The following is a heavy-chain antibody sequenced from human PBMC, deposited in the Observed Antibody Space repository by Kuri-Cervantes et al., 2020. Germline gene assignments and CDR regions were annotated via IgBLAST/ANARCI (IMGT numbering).Heavy chain of an antibody. J-gene: IGHJ4*02. V-gene: IGHV2-5*02. D-gene: IGHD1-1*01. CDR3: ARIKNCDNGRLERGGVIDY. CDR1: GFSLRTSGVG. Sequence: SGPTLVQPTQTLTLTCTFSGFSLRTSGVGVGWIRQPPGKSLEWLALIYWDDDKRYSPSLKSRLTITKDTSKNQVVLTMTNMDPVDTATYYCARIKNCDNGRLERGGVIDYWGQGTLVTVSS. CDR2: IYWDDDK.